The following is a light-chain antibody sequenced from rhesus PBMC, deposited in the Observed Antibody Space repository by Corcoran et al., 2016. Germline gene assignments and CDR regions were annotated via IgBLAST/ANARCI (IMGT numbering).Light chain of an antibody. CDR2: YAS. CDR1: QSVGST. Sequence: EIVMTQSPATLSLSPGERATLSCRASQSVGSTLAWYQQKPGQAPRLLIYYASSRATGIPDRFRGSGSGTEFTLTFGSLDPEDVGVYYCQKYNDWPWTFGQGTKVEIK. CDR3: QKYNDWPWT. J-gene: IGKJ1*01. V-gene: IGKV3-42*02.